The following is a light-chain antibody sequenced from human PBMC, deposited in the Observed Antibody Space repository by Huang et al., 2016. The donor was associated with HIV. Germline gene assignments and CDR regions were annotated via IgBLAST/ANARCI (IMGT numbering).Light chain of an antibody. J-gene: IGKJ1*01. Sequence: DIVMTQSPAILSVSPGERATLSCRASRSITTNLAWYQHKPRQAPRLLVYGASTRATDITGRFSGSGSGTEFTLTISSLQSEDLAVYYCQQYNNWPSTWTFGQGTNVEIK. CDR1: RSITTN. CDR3: QQYNNWPSTWT. CDR2: GAS. V-gene: IGKV3-15*01.